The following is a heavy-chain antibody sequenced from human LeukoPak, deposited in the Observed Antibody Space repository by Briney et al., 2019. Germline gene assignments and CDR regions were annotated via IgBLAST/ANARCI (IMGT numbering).Heavy chain of an antibody. CDR1: GYTFTSYD. D-gene: IGHD3-3*01. CDR3: ARAYYDFWSGYSVWFDP. J-gene: IGHJ5*02. CDR2: MSPNSGNT. V-gene: IGHV1-8*03. Sequence: GASVKVSCKASGYTFTSYDINWVRQATGQGLEWMGWMSPNSGNTGYAQKFQGRVTITRNTSISTAYMELSSLRSEDTAVCYCARAYYDFWSGYSVWFDPWGQGTLVTVSS.